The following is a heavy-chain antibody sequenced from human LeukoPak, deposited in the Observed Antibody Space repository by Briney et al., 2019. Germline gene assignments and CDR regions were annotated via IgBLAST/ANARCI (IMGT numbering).Heavy chain of an antibody. J-gene: IGHJ4*02. Sequence: ASVKVSCKASGHTFTSYGISWVRQAPGQGLEWMGWISAYNGNTIYAQKLQGRVTMTTDTSTSTAYMELRSLRSDDTAVYYCARDLEYSSSSSDPDYWGQGTLVTVSS. CDR3: ARDLEYSSSSSDPDY. V-gene: IGHV1-18*01. CDR2: ISAYNGNT. CDR1: GHTFTSYG. D-gene: IGHD6-6*01.